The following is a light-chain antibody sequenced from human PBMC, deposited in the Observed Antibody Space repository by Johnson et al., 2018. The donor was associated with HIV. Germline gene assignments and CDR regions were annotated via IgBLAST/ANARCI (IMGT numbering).Light chain of an antibody. CDR1: SSNIENNF. J-gene: IGLJ1*01. CDR3: GTWDSSLSAFV. V-gene: IGLV1-51*01. CDR2: DNN. Sequence: QSVLTQPPSVSAAPGQKVTISCSGSSSNIENNFVSWYQQFPGTAPKLLIYDNNKRPSEIPDRFSGSKSGTSATLVITGLRTGDEADYYCGTWDSSLSAFVVGAGTTVIV.